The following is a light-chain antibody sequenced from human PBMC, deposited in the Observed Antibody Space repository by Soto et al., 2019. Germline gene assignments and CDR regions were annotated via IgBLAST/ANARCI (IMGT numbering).Light chain of an antibody. CDR3: SSHTSDSSYV. J-gene: IGLJ1*01. CDR2: AVS. CDR1: SSDVGLYDY. Sequence: QSALTQPASVSGSPGQSITISCTGTSSDVGLYDYVSWYQQHPGKAPQLMIYAVSNRPSGVSNRFSASKSGNTASLFISGLQAEDEADYYCSSHTSDSSYVFGSGTTLTVL. V-gene: IGLV2-14*01.